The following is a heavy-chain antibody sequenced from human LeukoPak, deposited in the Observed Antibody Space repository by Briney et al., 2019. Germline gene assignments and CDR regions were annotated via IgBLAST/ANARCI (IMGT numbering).Heavy chain of an antibody. Sequence: PSETLSLTCTVSGGSISSYYWSWIRQPPGKGLEWIGYIYYSGSTNYNPSLKSRVTISVDTSKNQFSLKLSSVTAADTAVYYCARHSSSWCRWFDPWGQGTLVTVSS. CDR2: IYYSGST. J-gene: IGHJ5*02. V-gene: IGHV4-59*08. CDR3: ARHSSSWCRWFDP. D-gene: IGHD6-13*01. CDR1: GGSISSYY.